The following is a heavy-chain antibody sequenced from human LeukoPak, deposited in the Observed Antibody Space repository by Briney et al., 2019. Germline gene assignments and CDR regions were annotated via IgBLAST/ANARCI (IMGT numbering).Heavy chain of an antibody. CDR2: INPSGGST. Sequence: GASVKVSCKASGYTFTSYYMHWVRQAPGQGLEWMGIINPSGGSTSYAQKFQGRVTMTRDTSTSTVYMELSSLRSDDTAVYYCARVGTMVRGVISGSIDYWGQGTLVTVSS. CDR3: ARVGTMVRGVISGSIDY. J-gene: IGHJ4*02. CDR1: GYTFTSYY. V-gene: IGHV1-46*01. D-gene: IGHD3-10*01.